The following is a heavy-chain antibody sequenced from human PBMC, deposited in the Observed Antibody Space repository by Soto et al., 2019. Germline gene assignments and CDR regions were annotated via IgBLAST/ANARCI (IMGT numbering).Heavy chain of an antibody. CDR3: VRARNYDFWSGYYDYYYGMDV. J-gene: IGHJ6*02. CDR1: GYTFTSYD. D-gene: IGHD3-3*01. V-gene: IGHV1-8*01. CDR2: MNPNSGNT. Sequence: ASVKVSCKASGYTFTSYDINWVQQATGQGLEWMGWMNPNSGNTGYAQKFQGRVTMTRNTSISTAYMELSSLRSEDTAVYYCVRARNYDFWSGYYDYYYGMDVWGQGTTVTVSS.